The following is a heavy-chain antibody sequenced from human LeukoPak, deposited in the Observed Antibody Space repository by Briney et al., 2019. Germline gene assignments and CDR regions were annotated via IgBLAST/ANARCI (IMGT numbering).Heavy chain of an antibody. D-gene: IGHD6-19*01. CDR2: IYYSGST. CDR1: GGSISSYY. Sequence: PSETLSLTCTVSGGSISSYYWSWIRQPPGKGLEWIGYIYYSGSTNYNPSLKSRVTISVDTSKNQFSLKLSSVTAADTAVYYCARVAGRPFDYWGQGTLVTVSS. CDR3: ARVAGRPFDY. V-gene: IGHV4-59*08. J-gene: IGHJ4*02.